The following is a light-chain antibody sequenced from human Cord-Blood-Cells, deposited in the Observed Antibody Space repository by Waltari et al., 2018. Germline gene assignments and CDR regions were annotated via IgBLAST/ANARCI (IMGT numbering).Light chain of an antibody. J-gene: IGLJ3*02. CDR1: SSDVGSYNL. Sequence: QSALTQPASVSGSPGQSITISCTGTSSDVGSYNLVSWYQQHPGKAPKLMIYEGSKRPSGVSNRFSGSKSCNTAPLTISGLQAEDEADYYCCSYAGSSTWVFGGGTKLTVL. V-gene: IGLV2-23*01. CDR2: EGS. CDR3: CSYAGSSTWV.